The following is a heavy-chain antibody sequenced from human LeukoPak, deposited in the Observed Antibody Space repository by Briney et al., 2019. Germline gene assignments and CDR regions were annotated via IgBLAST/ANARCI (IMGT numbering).Heavy chain of an antibody. Sequence: GGSLRLSCAASGFTFSSYGMHWVRQAPGKGLEWVSYISSSGSTIYYADSVKGRYTISRDNAKNSLYLQMNSLRAEDTAVYYCAARYFDWLSTGTGYYFDYWGQGTLVTVSS. D-gene: IGHD3-9*01. CDR2: ISSSGSTI. V-gene: IGHV3-48*04. CDR1: GFTFSSYG. CDR3: AARYFDWLSTGTGYYFDY. J-gene: IGHJ4*02.